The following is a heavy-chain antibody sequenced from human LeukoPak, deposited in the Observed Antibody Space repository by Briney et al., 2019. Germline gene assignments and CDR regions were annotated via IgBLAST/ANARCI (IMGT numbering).Heavy chain of an antibody. CDR1: GVSFSSNW. CDR3: AKERVRGSTSCLDY. V-gene: IGHV3-7*01. CDR2: IKHDGTAK. J-gene: IGHJ4*02. D-gene: IGHD2-2*01. Sequence: GGSLRLSCAVSGVSFSSNWMTWVRQAPGKGLEWVANIKHDGTAKDYVGSVKGRFTISRDNSKNTLYLQMNGLRAEDTAVYYCAKERVRGSTSCLDYWGQGTLVTVSS.